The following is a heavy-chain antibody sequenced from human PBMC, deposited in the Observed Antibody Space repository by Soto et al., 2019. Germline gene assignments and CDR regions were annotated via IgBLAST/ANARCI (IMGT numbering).Heavy chain of an antibody. Sequence: PGGSLRLSCAASGVTFKTSEVHWVRQAPGKGLEWLSFIRASDNSIYYADSVAGRFTISGDNAKNSVSLQMNSLTVEDTAIYYCASSGWGASGTPYLDFWGQGTLVTVSS. D-gene: IGHD1-1*01. V-gene: IGHV3-48*03. CDR1: GVTFKTSE. J-gene: IGHJ4*02. CDR2: IRASDNSI. CDR3: ASSGWGASGTPYLDF.